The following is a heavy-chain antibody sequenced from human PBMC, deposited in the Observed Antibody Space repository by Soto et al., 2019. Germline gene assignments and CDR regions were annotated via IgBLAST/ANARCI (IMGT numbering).Heavy chain of an antibody. Sequence: GGSLRLSCVTSGFDFSYYWIHWIRQAPGKGLVWVSRIDPDGTTTNYADSVKGRFTVSRDNAKDTAYLQMDSLTADDTALYYFTRGLRPSSAGTGAYWGPGTLVTVSS. CDR2: IDPDGTTT. V-gene: IGHV3-74*01. D-gene: IGHD1-1*01. CDR1: GFDFSYYW. J-gene: IGHJ1*01. CDR3: TRGLRPSSAGTGAY.